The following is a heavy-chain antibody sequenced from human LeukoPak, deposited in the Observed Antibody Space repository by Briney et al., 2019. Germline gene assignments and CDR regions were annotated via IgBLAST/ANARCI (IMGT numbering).Heavy chain of an antibody. CDR3: AKKSAMGWFDP. J-gene: IGHJ5*02. V-gene: IGHV3-23*01. CDR1: GFTFSSYD. CDR2: ISGSGGST. D-gene: IGHD2-2*01. Sequence: GGSLRLSCAACGFTFSSYDMHWVRQATGKGLEWVSTISGSGGSTDYADSVKGRFTISRDNAKNTLHLQMKSLRAEDTAVYYCAKKSAMGWFDPWGQGTLVTVSS.